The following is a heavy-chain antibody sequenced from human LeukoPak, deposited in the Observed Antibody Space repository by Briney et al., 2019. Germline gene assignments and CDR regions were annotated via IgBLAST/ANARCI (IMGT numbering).Heavy chain of an antibody. CDR2: INGDGSDT. CDR1: GFTFSGYW. J-gene: IGHJ4*02. Sequence: SGGSLRLSCAASGFTFSGYWMHWARQSPGKGLVWVSCINGDGSDTRYADSVKGRFTISRDNAKNSLYLQMNSLRAEDTAVYYCARVGYCSGGSCYHSYYFDYWGQGTLVTVSS. CDR3: ARVGYCSGGSCYHSYYFDY. V-gene: IGHV3-74*01. D-gene: IGHD2-15*01.